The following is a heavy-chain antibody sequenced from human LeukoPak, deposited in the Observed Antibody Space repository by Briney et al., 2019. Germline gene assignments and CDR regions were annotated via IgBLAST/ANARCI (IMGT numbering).Heavy chain of an antibody. CDR1: GGSISSGTIS. J-gene: IGHJ4*02. CDR2: IYHTGSI. D-gene: IGHD3-3*01. Sequence: SETLSLTCAVPGGSISSGTISWSWIRQPPGKGLEWIAFIYHTGSIYYNSSLTSRASISVDRSNNQFSLMLSSVTAADTAVYYCASVVGSGYYLDHWGQGALVTVSS. V-gene: IGHV4-30-2*01. CDR3: ASVVGSGYYLDH.